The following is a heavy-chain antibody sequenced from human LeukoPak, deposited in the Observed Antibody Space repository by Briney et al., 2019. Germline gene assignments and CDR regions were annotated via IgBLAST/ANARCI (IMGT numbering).Heavy chain of an antibody. V-gene: IGHV4-34*01. Sequence: SETLSLTCAVYGGSFSGYYWSWIRQPPGKGLEWIGEINHSGSTNYNPSLKSRVTISVDTSKNQFSLKLSSVTAADTAVYYCARGLWTSYYYGSGSYRGAFDIWGQGTMVTVSS. D-gene: IGHD3-10*01. CDR1: GGSFSGYY. CDR2: INHSGST. J-gene: IGHJ3*02. CDR3: ARGLWTSYYYGSGSYRGAFDI.